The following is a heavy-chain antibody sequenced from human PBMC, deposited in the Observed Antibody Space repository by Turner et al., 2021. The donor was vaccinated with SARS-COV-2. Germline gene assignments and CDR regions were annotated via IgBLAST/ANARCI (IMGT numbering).Heavy chain of an antibody. CDR3: ARDLMEVGGMDV. CDR2: IYSGGST. CDR1: GFTVSSNY. Sequence: EVQLVESGGGLIQPGGSLRLSCSASGFTVSSNYMSWVRQAPGKGLEWVSVIYSGGSTYYADSVKGRFTISRDNSKNTLYRQMNSLRAEDTAVYYCARDLMEVGGMDVWGQGTTFTVSS. D-gene: IGHD3-3*01. J-gene: IGHJ6*02. V-gene: IGHV3-53*01.